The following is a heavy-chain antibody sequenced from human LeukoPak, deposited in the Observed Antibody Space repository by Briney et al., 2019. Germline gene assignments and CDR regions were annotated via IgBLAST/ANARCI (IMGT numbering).Heavy chain of an antibody. CDR1: GGSVTSHY. J-gene: IGHJ4*02. D-gene: IGHD3-22*01. Sequence: SETLSLTCNVSGGSVTSHYWNWIRRPPGKGLEWIGYLYHTGITKYNPSLKSRVSMSVDTSKNQFFLKVNSVTAADTAVYRCVRSVDYFDNTGPHMMFDYWGQGSLVTVSS. CDR3: VRSVDYFDNTGPHMMFDY. CDR2: LYHTGIT. V-gene: IGHV4-59*02.